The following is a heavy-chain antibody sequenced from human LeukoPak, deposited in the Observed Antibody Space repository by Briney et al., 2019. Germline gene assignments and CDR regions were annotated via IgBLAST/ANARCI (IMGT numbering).Heavy chain of an antibody. D-gene: IGHD6-13*01. J-gene: IGHJ4*02. CDR1: GYTFTGYC. CDR2: INPNTGGA. CDR3: ARGGATAAGGDY. Sequence: ASVKVSCKASGYTFTGYCMLWVRQAHAQGIEWMGWINPNTGGANYAQKSQDRVTMTRDTSISTVYMELSGLRSDDTAVYYCARGGATAAGGDYWGQGTLVTVSS. V-gene: IGHV1-2*02.